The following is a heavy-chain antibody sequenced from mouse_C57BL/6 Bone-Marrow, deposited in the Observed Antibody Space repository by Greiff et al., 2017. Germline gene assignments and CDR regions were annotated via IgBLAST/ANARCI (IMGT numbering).Heavy chain of an antibody. CDR2: IYPGSGST. CDR3: ARSPSFPYYFDY. J-gene: IGHJ2*01. CDR1: GYTFTSYW. V-gene: IGHV1-55*01. D-gene: IGHD6-1*01. Sequence: QVQLQQSGAELVKPGASVKMSCKASGYTFTSYWITWVKQRPGQGLEWIGDIYPGSGSTNYNEKFKSKATLTVDTSSSTAYMQLSSLTSEDSAVYYCARSPSFPYYFDYWGQGTTLTGSS.